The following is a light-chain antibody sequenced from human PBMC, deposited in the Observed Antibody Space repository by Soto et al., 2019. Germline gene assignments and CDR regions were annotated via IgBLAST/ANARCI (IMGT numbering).Light chain of an antibody. CDR1: ISNIATNY. J-gene: IGLJ1*01. V-gene: IGLV1-47*01. CDR3: AAWDDTVRSYV. CDR2: RDN. Sequence: QSVLTQPPSVSGTPGQRVTISCSGGISNIATNYVHWFQQLPGTAPKVLSNRDNQRPSGVPDRFSGAKSGTSASLAISGLQCEDEAEYYCAAWDDTVRSYVFGTGTKLTVL.